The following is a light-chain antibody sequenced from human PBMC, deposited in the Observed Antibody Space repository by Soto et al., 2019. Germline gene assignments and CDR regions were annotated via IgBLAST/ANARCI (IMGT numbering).Light chain of an antibody. CDR1: QSVSSSY. CDR2: DAS. J-gene: IGKJ4*01. CDR3: QQRSNWPT. Sequence: EIVLTQSPATPSLSPGERATLSCGASQSVSSSYLAWYKQKPGQAPRLLIYDASNRATGIPARFSGSGSGTDFTLTIRSLEPEDFAVYYCQQRSNWPTFGGGTKVDIK. V-gene: IGKV3-11*01.